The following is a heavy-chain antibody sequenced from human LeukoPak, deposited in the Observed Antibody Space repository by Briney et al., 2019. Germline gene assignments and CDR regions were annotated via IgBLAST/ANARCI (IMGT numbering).Heavy chain of an antibody. CDR3: TRRLSNGATLNYFDY. V-gene: IGHV4-39*07. D-gene: IGHD4/OR15-4a*01. CDR2: VYYSGST. J-gene: IGHJ4*02. CDR1: GGSISSSSYY. Sequence: SETLSLTCTVSGGSISSSSYYWGWIRQPPGKGLEWIGSVYYSGSTYYNPSLKSRVTISLDTSKNRFSLKLSSVTAADTAVYYCTRRLSNGATLNYFDYWGQGTLVTVSS.